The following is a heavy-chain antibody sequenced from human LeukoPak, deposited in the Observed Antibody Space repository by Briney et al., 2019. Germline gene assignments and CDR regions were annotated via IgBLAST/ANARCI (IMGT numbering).Heavy chain of an antibody. V-gene: IGHV1-2*02. CDR2: INPNSGGT. J-gene: IGHJ4*02. CDR1: GYTFTGYY. CDR3: ARAYGSGFDY. D-gene: IGHD3-10*01. Sequence: ASVKVSCKASGYTFTGYYMHWVRQAPGQGLEWMGWINPNSGGTNYAQKFQGRVTMTRDTSISTAYMELSSLRSEDTAVYYCARAYGSGFDYWGQGTLVTVSS.